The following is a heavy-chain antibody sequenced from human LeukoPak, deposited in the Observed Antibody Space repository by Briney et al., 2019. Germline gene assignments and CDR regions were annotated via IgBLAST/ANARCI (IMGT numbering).Heavy chain of an antibody. CDR2: INPNSGGT. J-gene: IGHJ4*02. V-gene: IGHV1-2*02. D-gene: IGHD3-9*01. CDR1: GYTFTGYY. Sequence: ASVKVSCKASGYTFTGYYMHWVRQAPGQGLEWMGWINPNSGGTNYAQKLQGRVTMTTDTSTSTAYMELRSLRSDDTAVYYCARDLTIWQQHFDYWGQGTLVTVSS. CDR3: ARDLTIWQQHFDY.